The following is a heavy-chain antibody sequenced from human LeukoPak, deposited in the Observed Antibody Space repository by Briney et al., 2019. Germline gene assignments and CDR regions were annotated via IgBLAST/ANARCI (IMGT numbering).Heavy chain of an antibody. V-gene: IGHV3-30*02. J-gene: IGHJ4*02. CDR2: IRFDGSSK. Sequence: GGSLRLSCGASGFSFSDYAMHWVRQAPGKGLEWVAFIRFDGSSKDYADSVKGRFTISRGNAKNSLYLQMNSLRAEDTAVYYCARDSDFWSGYLGNFDYWGQGTLVTVSS. CDR3: ARDSDFWSGYLGNFDY. CDR1: GFSFSDYA. D-gene: IGHD3-3*01.